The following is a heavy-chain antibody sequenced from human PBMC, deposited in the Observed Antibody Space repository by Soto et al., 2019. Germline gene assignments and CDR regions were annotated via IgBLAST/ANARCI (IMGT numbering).Heavy chain of an antibody. Sequence: GGSLRLSCAASGFTFSSYGMHWVRQAPGKGLEWVAVISYDGSNKYYADSVKGRFTISRDNSKNTLYLQMNSLRAEDTAVYYCAKDHVTGTTDYYYSYGMDVWGKGTTVTVPS. J-gene: IGHJ6*04. CDR2: ISYDGSNK. CDR1: GFTFSSYG. CDR3: AKDHVTGTTDYYYSYGMDV. V-gene: IGHV3-30*18. D-gene: IGHD1-7*01.